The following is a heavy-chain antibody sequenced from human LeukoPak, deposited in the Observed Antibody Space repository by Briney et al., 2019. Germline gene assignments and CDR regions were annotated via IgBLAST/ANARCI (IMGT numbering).Heavy chain of an antibody. J-gene: IGHJ1*01. CDR1: GGTFSSYA. CDR2: IIPIFGTA. V-gene: IGHV1-69*13. D-gene: IGHD6-6*01. Sequence: ASVKVSCKASGGTFSSYAISWVRQAPGQGLEWMGGIIPIFGTANYAQKFQGRVTITADESTSTAYMELSSLRSEDTAVYYCARDLYSSSYKRTAEYFQHWGQGTLVTVSS. CDR3: ARDLYSSSYKRTAEYFQH.